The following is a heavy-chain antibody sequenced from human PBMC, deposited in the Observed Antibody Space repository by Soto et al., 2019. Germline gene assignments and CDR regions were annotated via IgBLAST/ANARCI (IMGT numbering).Heavy chain of an antibody. CDR1: GFIFRNNG. Sequence: ESGGGVVQPGTSLRLSCAASGFIFRNNGMHWVRQAPGKGLEWVAVIWTDGGGQFYVDSVKGRFTISRDNFRNTLFLEMNSLRAEDTAVYYCARDFGFNYLAFDFWGQGTLVTVSS. V-gene: IGHV3-33*01. D-gene: IGHD3-10*01. CDR3: ARDFGFNYLAFDF. CDR2: IWTDGGGQ. J-gene: IGHJ4*02.